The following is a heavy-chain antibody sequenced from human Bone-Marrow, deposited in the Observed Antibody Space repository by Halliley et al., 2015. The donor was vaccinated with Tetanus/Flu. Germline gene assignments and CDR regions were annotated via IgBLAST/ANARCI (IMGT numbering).Heavy chain of an antibody. Sequence: TLSLTCTVSGGSIGNYYWTWIRQPPGKGLEWIGYIYYSGGTNYNRSLKSRVTISVDKSKNQFSVNLRSVTAADTAVYYCAREAYSFYGMAVWGQGTTFIVSS. J-gene: IGHJ6*02. D-gene: IGHD2-15*01. V-gene: IGHV4-59*01. CDR1: GGSIGNYY. CDR2: IYYSGGT. CDR3: AREAYSFYGMAV.